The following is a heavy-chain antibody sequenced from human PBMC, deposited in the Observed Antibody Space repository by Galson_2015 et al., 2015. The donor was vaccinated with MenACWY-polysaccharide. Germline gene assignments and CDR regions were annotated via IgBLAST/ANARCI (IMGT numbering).Heavy chain of an antibody. J-gene: IGHJ5*02. CDR3: ARDPNWGTSFGP. D-gene: IGHD7-27*01. V-gene: IGHV3-7*01. CDR2: IKPDGGQK. CDR1: RFTFSRTW. Sequence: SLRLSCAASRFTFSRTWMSWVRQAPGKGLEWVALIKPDGGQKNFVDSVKGRFDISRDNANNSLYLHMNSLRVEDTAIYYCARDPNWGTSFGPWGQGTLVTVSS.